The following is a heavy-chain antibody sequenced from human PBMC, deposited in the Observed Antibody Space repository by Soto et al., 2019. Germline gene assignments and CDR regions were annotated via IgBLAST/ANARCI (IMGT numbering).Heavy chain of an antibody. Sequence: GGSLRLSCAASGFTFSSYAMSWVRQAPGKGLEWVSDISSSSGSTYYADSVKGRVTITRDTAKSSPYLQMSSLRSEDTAVYYCARGISDYDILTGYYPFDYWGQGTLVTVSS. CDR2: ISSSSGST. V-gene: IGHV3-23*01. D-gene: IGHD3-9*01. J-gene: IGHJ4*01. CDR1: GFTFSSYA. CDR3: ARGISDYDILTGYYPFDY.